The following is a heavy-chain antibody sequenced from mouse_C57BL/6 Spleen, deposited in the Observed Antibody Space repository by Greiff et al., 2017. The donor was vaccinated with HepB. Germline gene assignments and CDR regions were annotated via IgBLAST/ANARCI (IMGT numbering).Heavy chain of an antibody. D-gene: IGHD2-5*01. Sequence: QVQLQQPGAELVKPGASVKISCKASGYAFSSSWMNWVKQRPGKGLEWIGRIYPGDGDTNYNGKFKGKATLTADKSSSTAYMQLSSLTSEDSAVYFCAREDYSNYGFAYWGQGTLVTVSA. V-gene: IGHV1-82*01. J-gene: IGHJ3*01. CDR2: IYPGDGDT. CDR1: GYAFSSSW. CDR3: AREDYSNYGFAY.